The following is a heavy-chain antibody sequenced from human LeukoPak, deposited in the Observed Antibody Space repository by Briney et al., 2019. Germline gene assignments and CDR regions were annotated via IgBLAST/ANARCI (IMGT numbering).Heavy chain of an antibody. J-gene: IGHJ4*02. CDR1: GGTFSSYA. CDR2: IIPIFGTA. CDR3: TFHCSSTSCYTGPFDY. Sequence: ASVKVSCKASGGTFSSYAISWVRQAPGQGLEWMGGIIPIFGTANYARKFQGRVTITADESTSTAYMELSSLRSEDTAVYYCTFHCSSTSCYTGPFDYWGQGTLVTVSS. V-gene: IGHV1-69*13. D-gene: IGHD2-2*02.